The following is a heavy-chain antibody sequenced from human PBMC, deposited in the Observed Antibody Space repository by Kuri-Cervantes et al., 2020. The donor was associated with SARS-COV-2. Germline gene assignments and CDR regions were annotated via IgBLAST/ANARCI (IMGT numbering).Heavy chain of an antibody. V-gene: IGHV1-18*01. J-gene: IGHJ3*02. CDR3: ARLWGTNDAFDI. Sequence: ASVKVSCKASGYTFTSYGISWVRQAPRQGLEWMGWISAYNGNTNYAQKLQGRVTMTIDTSTSTAYMELRSLRSDDTAVYYCARLWGTNDAFDIWGQGTMVTVSS. CDR2: ISAYNGNT. D-gene: IGHD7-27*01. CDR1: GYTFTSYG.